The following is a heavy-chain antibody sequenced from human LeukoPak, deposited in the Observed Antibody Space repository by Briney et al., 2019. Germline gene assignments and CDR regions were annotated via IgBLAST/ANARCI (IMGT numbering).Heavy chain of an antibody. D-gene: IGHD6-19*01. V-gene: IGHV3-73*01. CDR3: TTYRSGHY. J-gene: IGHJ4*02. Sequence: GGSLRLSCAASGFTFSGSDIHWVRQASGKGLEWVGRITTKPDNYATAYAASVKGRFTISRDDSESTAYLQMNNLKTEDTAVYYCTTYRSGHYWGQGTLVTVSS. CDR2: ITTKPDNYAT. CDR1: GFTFSGSD.